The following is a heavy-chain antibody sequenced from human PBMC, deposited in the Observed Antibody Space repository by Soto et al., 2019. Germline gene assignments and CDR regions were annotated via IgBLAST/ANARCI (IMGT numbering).Heavy chain of an antibody. Sequence: QVQLVQSGAEVKKPESSVKVSCKAPGGTFSTYAISWVRQAPGQGLEWMGGLIPMFGTENYAQRFQDRVTITADESTNTVYMELSSLRSEDTAVYFCASGIQLWLRRINNGYSGWGQGTLVTVSS. CDR1: GGTFSTYA. CDR2: LIPMFGTE. V-gene: IGHV1-69*12. J-gene: IGHJ4*02. CDR3: ASGIQLWLRRINNGYSG. D-gene: IGHD5-18*01.